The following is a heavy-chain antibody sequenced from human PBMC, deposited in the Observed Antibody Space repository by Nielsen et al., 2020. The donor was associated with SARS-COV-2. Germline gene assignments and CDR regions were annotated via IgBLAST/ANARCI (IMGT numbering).Heavy chain of an antibody. Sequence: WGRQAPGQRLEWIGWIVVGSGNTNYAQKFQERVTITRDMSTSTAYMELSRLRSDDTAVYYCAREAAIGFDPWGQGTLVTVSS. J-gene: IGHJ5*02. D-gene: IGHD6-13*01. CDR2: IVVGSGNT. CDR3: AREAAIGFDP. V-gene: IGHV1-58*01.